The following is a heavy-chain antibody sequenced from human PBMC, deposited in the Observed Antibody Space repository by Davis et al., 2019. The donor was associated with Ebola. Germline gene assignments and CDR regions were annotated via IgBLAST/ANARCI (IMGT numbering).Heavy chain of an antibody. CDR2: IRSKANSYAT. CDR1: GFTFSGSA. V-gene: IGHV3-73*01. D-gene: IGHD2-21*01. J-gene: IGHJ4*02. Sequence: LSLTCAASGFTFSGSAMHWVRQASGKGLEWVGRIRSKANSYATAYAASVKGRFTISRDDSKNTAYLQMNSLKTEDTAVYYCAKDREHIVVVIAIYYFDYWGQGTLVTVSS. CDR3: AKDREHIVVVIAIYYFDY.